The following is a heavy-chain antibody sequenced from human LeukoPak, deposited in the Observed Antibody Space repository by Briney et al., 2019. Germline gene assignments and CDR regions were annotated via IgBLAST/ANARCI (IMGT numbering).Heavy chain of an antibody. Sequence: PGGSLRLSCAASGFTFSSYDMNWVRQAPGKGLEGVSVISGSGGSIYYADSVKGRFTISRDNAKNSLYLQMNSLRDEDTAVYYCARGKIGYYYGDYDGFWGQGTLVTVSS. J-gene: IGHJ4*02. CDR2: ISGSGGSI. CDR3: ARGKIGYYYGDYDGF. V-gene: IGHV3-48*02. D-gene: IGHD4-17*01. CDR1: GFTFSSYD.